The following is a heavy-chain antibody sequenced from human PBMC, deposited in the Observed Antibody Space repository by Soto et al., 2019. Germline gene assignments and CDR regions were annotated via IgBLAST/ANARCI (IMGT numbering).Heavy chain of an antibody. D-gene: IGHD6-13*01. Sequence: QVQLVQSGAEVKKPGASVKVSCKASGYTFTSYYMHWVRQAPGQGLEWMGIINPSGGSTSYAQKFQGRVTMPRDTSTSTVYRELSSLRSEDTAVYYCAREALLAAAGTGGGSWGQGTLVTVSS. CDR1: GYTFTSYY. V-gene: IGHV1-46*03. CDR3: AREALLAAAGTGGGS. J-gene: IGHJ5*02. CDR2: INPSGGST.